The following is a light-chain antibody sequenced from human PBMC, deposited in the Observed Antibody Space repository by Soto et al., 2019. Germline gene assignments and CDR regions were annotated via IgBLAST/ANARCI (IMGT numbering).Light chain of an antibody. CDR2: KAS. CDR3: QQYGANSPWT. J-gene: IGKJ1*01. CDR1: QNINDW. Sequence: DIQVTQSPSTLSASVGDRVTINCRASQNINDWLAWYQQKSGKAPKVLIYKASSLGSGVPSRFSGSGSGTECTLTISSLQTEDFATYYCQQYGANSPWTFGQATKVDIK. V-gene: IGKV1-5*03.